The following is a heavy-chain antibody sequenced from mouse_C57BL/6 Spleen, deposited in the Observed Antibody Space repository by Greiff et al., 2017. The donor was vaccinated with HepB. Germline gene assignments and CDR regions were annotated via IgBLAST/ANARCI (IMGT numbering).Heavy chain of an antibody. CDR3: TSGGWLLNWYFDV. CDR1: GFTFSNYW. CDR2: IRLKSDNYAT. D-gene: IGHD2-3*01. V-gene: IGHV6-3*01. Sequence: VQLKESGGGLVQPGGSMKLSCVASGFTFSNYWMNWVRQSPEKGLEWVAQIRLKSDNYATHYAESVKGRFTISRYDSKSSVYLQMNNLRAEDTGMYYCTSGGWLLNWYFDVWGTGTTVTVSS. J-gene: IGHJ1*03.